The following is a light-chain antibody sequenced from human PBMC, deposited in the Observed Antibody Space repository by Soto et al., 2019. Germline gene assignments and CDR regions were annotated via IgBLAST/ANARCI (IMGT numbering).Light chain of an antibody. J-gene: IGKJ4*01. Sequence: ENVVTQSPGTLSLSPGERATLSCRASQSVCSSYLSWYQQKPGPAPRLLIYGASSRATGIPDRFSGSGSGTDFTLTISRLEPEDFAVYYCQQYGSSPLTFGGGTKVEIK. V-gene: IGKV3-20*01. CDR2: GAS. CDR3: QQYGSSPLT. CDR1: QSVCSSY.